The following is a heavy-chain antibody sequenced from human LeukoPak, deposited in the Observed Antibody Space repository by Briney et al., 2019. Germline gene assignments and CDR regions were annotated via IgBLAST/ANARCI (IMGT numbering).Heavy chain of an antibody. D-gene: IGHD3-16*02. CDR2: S. J-gene: IGHJ6*02. V-gene: IGHV4-39*07. Sequence: SETLSLTCSVSGGSMTDGDYYWGWVRQSPGTGLQWIATSYQGASLKSRVTISLDTSKNQFSLRLTSVTAADTAVYYCARIYGLYQEAMDAWGPGITVTVSS. CDR3: ARIYGLYQEAMDA. CDR1: GGSMTDGDYY.